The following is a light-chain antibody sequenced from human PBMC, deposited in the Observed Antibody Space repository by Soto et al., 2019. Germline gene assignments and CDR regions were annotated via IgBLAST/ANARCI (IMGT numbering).Light chain of an antibody. J-gene: IGKJ4*01. CDR3: QQRSNWPLLT. CDR2: DAS. CDR1: QSVSRY. V-gene: IGKV3-11*01. Sequence: EIVLTQSPATLSLSPGERATLSCRASQSVSRYLAWYQQKPGQAPRLLIYDASNRATGIPARFSGSGSGTDFTLTISSLEPEDVAVYYCQQRSNWPLLTFGGGTKVDIK.